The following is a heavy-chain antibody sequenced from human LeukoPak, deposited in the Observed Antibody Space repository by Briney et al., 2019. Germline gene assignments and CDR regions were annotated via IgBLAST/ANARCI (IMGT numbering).Heavy chain of an antibody. CDR3: ARRYYDALTGYYPFDH. J-gene: IGHJ4*02. V-gene: IGHV1-2*02. Sequence: EASVTVSCKASGYTSTGYYMHWVRQAPGQGLEWMGWINPNSGGTNYAQKFQGRVTMTRDTSISTVYMELSRLTSDDTAVFYCARRYYDALTGYYPFDHWGQGTLVTVSS. CDR1: GYTSTGYY. D-gene: IGHD3-9*01. CDR2: INPNSGGT.